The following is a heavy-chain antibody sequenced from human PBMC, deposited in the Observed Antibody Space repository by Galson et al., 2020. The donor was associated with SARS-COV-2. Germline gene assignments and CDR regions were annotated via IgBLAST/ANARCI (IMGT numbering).Heavy chain of an antibody. CDR3: ARDLGYSYGGDV. D-gene: IGHD5-18*01. V-gene: IGHV3-30*14. CDR2: ISNDGSNR. J-gene: IGHJ6*02. Sequence: TGGSLRLSCAASGFTFSSYTMHWVRQAPGKGLEWVAVISNDGSNRYYADSVKGRFTISRDNSKNTLYLQMNSLRAEDTAVYYCARDLGYSYGGDVWGQGTTVTVSS. CDR1: GFTFSSYT.